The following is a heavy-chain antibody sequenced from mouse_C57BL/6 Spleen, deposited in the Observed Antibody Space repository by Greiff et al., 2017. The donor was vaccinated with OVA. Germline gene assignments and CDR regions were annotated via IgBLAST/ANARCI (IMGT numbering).Heavy chain of an antibody. V-gene: IGHV14-4*01. D-gene: IGHD4-1*01. CDR1: GFNIKDDY. Sequence: VQLQQSGAELVRPGASVKLSCTASGFNIKDDYMHWVKQRPEQGLEWIGWIDPENGDTEYASKFQGKATITADTSSNTAYLQLSSLTSEDTAVYCCTPGNWFADWGQGALVTVAA. CDR2: IDPENGDT. CDR3: TPGNWFAD. J-gene: IGHJ3*01.